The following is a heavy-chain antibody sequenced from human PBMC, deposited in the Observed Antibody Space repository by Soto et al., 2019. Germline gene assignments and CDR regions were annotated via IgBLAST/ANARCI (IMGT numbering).Heavy chain of an antibody. J-gene: IGHJ6*02. CDR1: GDSVSSGSYS. Sequence: QVQLQESGPGLVKPSETLSLTCTVSGDSVSSGSYSWSWIRQSPGKGLEWIGYIYHSVSTNYNPSLMSRVTISVDTSKNHFSLRLSSLSAADTAVYYCATFCSTSCFYYYAFDVWGQGTTVTVSS. V-gene: IGHV4-61*03. CDR3: ATFCSTSCFYYYAFDV. CDR2: IYHSVST. D-gene: IGHD2-2*01.